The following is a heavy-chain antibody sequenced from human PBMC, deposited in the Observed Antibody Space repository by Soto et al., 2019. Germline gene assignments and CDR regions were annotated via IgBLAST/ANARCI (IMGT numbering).Heavy chain of an antibody. CDR1: GGSFSGYY. Sequence: PSETLSLTCAVYGGSFSGYYWSWIRQPPGKGLEWIGEINHSGSTNYNPSLKSRVTISVDTSKNQFSLKLSSVTAADTAVYYCARNYDSSGYYPQPSYFDYWGQGTLVTVSS. J-gene: IGHJ4*02. V-gene: IGHV4-34*01. D-gene: IGHD3-22*01. CDR2: INHSGST. CDR3: ARNYDSSGYYPQPSYFDY.